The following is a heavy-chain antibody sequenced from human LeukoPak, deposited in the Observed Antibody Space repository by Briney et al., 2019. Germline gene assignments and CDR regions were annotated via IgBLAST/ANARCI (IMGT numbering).Heavy chain of an antibody. D-gene: IGHD3-3*01. CDR2: INHSGST. CDR1: GGSISGSSYY. V-gene: IGHV4-39*07. J-gene: IGHJ4*02. CDR3: ARGPLRGVVITA. Sequence: PSETLSLTCTVSGGSISGSSYYWGWIRQPPGKGLEWIGEINHSGSTNYNPSLKSRVTISVDTSKNQFSLKLSSVTAADTAVYYCARGPLRGVVITAWGQGTLVTVSS.